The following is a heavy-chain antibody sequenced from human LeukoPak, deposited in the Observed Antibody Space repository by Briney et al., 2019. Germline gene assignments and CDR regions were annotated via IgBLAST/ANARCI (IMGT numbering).Heavy chain of an antibody. CDR2: IYYSGST. Sequence: SETPSLTCTVSGGSISSYYWSWIRQPPGKGLEWIGYIYYSGSTNYNPSLKSRVTISVDTSKNQFSLKLSSVTAADTAVYYCARDRYSSSWYQSWFDPWGQGTLVTVSS. CDR3: ARDRYSSSWYQSWFDP. D-gene: IGHD6-13*01. J-gene: IGHJ5*02. V-gene: IGHV4-59*01. CDR1: GGSISSYY.